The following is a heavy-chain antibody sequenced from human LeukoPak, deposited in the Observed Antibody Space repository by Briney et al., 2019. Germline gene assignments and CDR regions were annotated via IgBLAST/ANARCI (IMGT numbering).Heavy chain of an antibody. Sequence: GGSLRLSCTASGFIFSSYLMSWVRQAPGKGLEWVANIKQDGSDKYYGDSVKGRFTLSRDNAKNSLFLQMNSQRARDTAVYYCARDRVRPGQRVWFDPWGQGTLVTVSS. J-gene: IGHJ5*02. V-gene: IGHV3-7*03. CDR2: IKQDGSDK. D-gene: IGHD6-25*01. CDR3: ARDRVRPGQRVWFDP. CDR1: GFIFSSYL.